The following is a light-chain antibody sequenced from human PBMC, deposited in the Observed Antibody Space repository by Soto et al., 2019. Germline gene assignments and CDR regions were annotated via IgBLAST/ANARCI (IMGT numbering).Light chain of an antibody. CDR2: GAS. V-gene: IGKV3-20*01. J-gene: IGKJ2*01. Sequence: EIVLTQSPGTLSLSPGERANLSCRASQSVSSSFLAWYQQKPGQAPRLLIYGASSRATGIPDRFSGSGSGTDFTLTISRLEPEDFAVYFCQHYGSSLYTFGQGTKLEIK. CDR3: QHYGSSLYT. CDR1: QSVSSSF.